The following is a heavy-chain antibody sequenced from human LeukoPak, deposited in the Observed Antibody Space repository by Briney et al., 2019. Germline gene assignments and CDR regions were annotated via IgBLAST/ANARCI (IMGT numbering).Heavy chain of an antibody. D-gene: IGHD6-13*01. J-gene: IGHJ4*02. Sequence: PGGSLRLSCAASGFTFSSYEMNWVRQAPGKGLEGVSYISSSGSTIYYADSVKGRFTISRDNAKNSLYLQMNSLRAEDTAVYYCARLWAAAAAFDYWGQGTLVTVSS. CDR3: ARLWAAAAAFDY. CDR2: ISSSGSTI. V-gene: IGHV3-48*03. CDR1: GFTFSSYE.